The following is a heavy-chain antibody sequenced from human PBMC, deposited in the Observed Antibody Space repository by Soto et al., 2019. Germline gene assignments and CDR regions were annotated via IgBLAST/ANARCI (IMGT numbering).Heavy chain of an antibody. CDR1: GFTFSSYS. Sequence: EVQLVESGGGLFKPGGPLRLSCAASGFTFSSYSMNWVRQAPGKGLEWVPSISSSRGYIYYADSVKGRFTISRDNAKNSLYLQMNSLRAEDTAVYYCARTGNDIVVVVAATGTFDIWGQGTMVTVSS. CDR2: ISSSRGYI. V-gene: IGHV3-21*01. D-gene: IGHD2-15*01. J-gene: IGHJ3*02. CDR3: ARTGNDIVVVVAATGTFDI.